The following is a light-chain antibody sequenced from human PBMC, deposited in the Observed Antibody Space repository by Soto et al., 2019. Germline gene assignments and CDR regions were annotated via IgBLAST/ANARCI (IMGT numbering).Light chain of an antibody. CDR2: DAS. CDR3: QQRSNWPPIP. Sequence: EIVLTQSPATLSLSPGERATLSCRASQSVSSYLAWYQQKPGQAPRLLIYDASNSATGIPARFSGSGSGTDVTLTISSLEPEDFAAYYCQQRSNWPPIPFGQGTRLEI. J-gene: IGKJ5*01. V-gene: IGKV3-11*01. CDR1: QSVSSY.